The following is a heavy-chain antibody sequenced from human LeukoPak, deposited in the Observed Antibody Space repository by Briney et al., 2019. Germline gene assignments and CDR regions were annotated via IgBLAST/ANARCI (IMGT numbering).Heavy chain of an antibody. D-gene: IGHD4-11*01. CDR1: GFSFSTYT. J-gene: IGHJ4*02. V-gene: IGHV3-21*01. CDR2: ISATSSYK. Sequence: PGGSLRLSCAASGFSFSTYTMNWVRQAPGKGLEWVSSISATSSYKYYADSVKGRFTLSRDNAKNSLYLQMNSLRAEDTAVYYCARDSQSNPEYYFDYWGQGTLATVSS. CDR3: ARDSQSNPEYYFDY.